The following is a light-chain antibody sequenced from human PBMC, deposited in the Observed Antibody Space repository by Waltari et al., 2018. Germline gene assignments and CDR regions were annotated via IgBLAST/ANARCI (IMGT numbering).Light chain of an antibody. Sequence: EIVLIQSPATLSLSPGEGATLSCRASQIVISYLAWYQQKPGQSPRLLIYDASNRATGIPARFSGSGSGTDFTLTISSLEPEDFAVYFCQQRYNWPPITFGQGTRLEIK. V-gene: IGKV3-11*01. CDR2: DAS. J-gene: IGKJ5*01. CDR3: QQRYNWPPIT. CDR1: QIVISY.